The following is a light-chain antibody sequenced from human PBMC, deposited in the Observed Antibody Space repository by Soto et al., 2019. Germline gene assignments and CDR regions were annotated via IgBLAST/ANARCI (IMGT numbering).Light chain of an antibody. Sequence: QSVLTQPPSVSAAPGQKVTISCSGSSSNIGNNYVSWYQHLPGTAPKLLIYDNNKRPSGIPDRFSGSKSGTSATLGITGLQTGDDVDYYCGTWDSSLSAGVFGGGTKVTVL. V-gene: IGLV1-51*01. CDR1: SSNIGNNY. CDR2: DNN. CDR3: GTWDSSLSAGV. J-gene: IGLJ3*02.